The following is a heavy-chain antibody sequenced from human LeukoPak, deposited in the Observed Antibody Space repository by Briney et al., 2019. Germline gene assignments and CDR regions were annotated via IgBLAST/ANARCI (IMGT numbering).Heavy chain of an antibody. CDR3: ARANDYSNYGLYFQH. D-gene: IGHD4-11*01. CDR2: ISYDGSNK. J-gene: IGHJ1*01. V-gene: IGHV3-30*03. Sequence: GGSLRLSCAASGFTFSSYGMHWVRQAPGKGLEWVAVISYDGSNKYYADSVKGRFTISRDNSKNTLYLQMNSLRAEDTAVYYCARANDYSNYGLYFQHWGQGTLVTVSS. CDR1: GFTFSSYG.